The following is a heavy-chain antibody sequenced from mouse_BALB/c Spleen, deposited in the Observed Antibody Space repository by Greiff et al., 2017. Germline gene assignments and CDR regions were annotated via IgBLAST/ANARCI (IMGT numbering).Heavy chain of an antibody. J-gene: IGHJ2*01. D-gene: IGHD2-4*01. CDR3: ARYDDYDAYFDY. Sequence: EVMLVESGPSLVKPSQTLSLTCSVTGDSITSGYWNWIRKFPGNKLEYMGYISYSGSTYYNPSLKSRISITRDTSKNQYYLQLNSVTTEDTATYYCARYDDYDAYFDYWGQGTTLTVSS. V-gene: IGHV3-8*02. CDR1: GDSITSGY. CDR2: ISYSGST.